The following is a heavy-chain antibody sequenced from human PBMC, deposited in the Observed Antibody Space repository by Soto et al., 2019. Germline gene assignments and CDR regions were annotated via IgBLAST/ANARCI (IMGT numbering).Heavy chain of an antibody. V-gene: IGHV4-39*01. Sequence: KTSDTLSLTFTVSDDSMSSMSYCWGWVRQPPGKGLEGIGGLCFSGRTDYNPSLMSRVTMSIERPKNQFSLKMNSVTAADTAVYYCDRSEERPGPPTPXWGQATKVTVSX. CDR3: DRSEERPGPPTPX. J-gene: IGHJ4*02. CDR1: DDSMSSMSYC. D-gene: IGHD6-25*01. CDR2: LCFSGRT.